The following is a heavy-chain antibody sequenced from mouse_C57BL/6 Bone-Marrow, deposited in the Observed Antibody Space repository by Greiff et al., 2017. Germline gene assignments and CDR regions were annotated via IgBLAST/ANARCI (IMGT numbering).Heavy chain of an antibody. J-gene: IGHJ4*01. CDR3: ARGYYSNYYAMDY. CDR2: INPSSGYT. CDR1: GYTFTSYW. D-gene: IGHD2-5*01. V-gene: IGHV1-7*01. Sequence: VQLQQSGAELAKPGASVKLSCKASGYTFTSYWMHWVKQRPGQGLEWIGYINPSSGYTKYNQKFKDKATLTADKSSSTAYMQLSSLTYEDSAVYYCARGYYSNYYAMDYWGQGTSVTVSS.